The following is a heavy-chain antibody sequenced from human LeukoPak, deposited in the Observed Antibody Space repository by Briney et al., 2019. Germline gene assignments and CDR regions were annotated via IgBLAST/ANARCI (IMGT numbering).Heavy chain of an antibody. CDR2: IYTSGST. V-gene: IGHV4-61*02. CDR1: GGSISSGRYY. CDR3: ARAPESHDYGDSFDY. J-gene: IGHJ4*02. Sequence: SETLSLTCTVSGGSISSGRYYWSWIRQPAGKGLEWIGRIYTSGSTNYNPSLKSRVTISGDSSKNQFSLKLTSVTAADTAVYYCARAPESHDYGDSFDYWGQGTLVTVSS. D-gene: IGHD4-17*01.